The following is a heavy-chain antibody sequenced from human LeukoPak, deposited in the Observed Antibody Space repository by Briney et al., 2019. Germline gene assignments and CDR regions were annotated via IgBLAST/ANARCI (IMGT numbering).Heavy chain of an antibody. J-gene: IGHJ6*02. D-gene: IGHD4-17*01. CDR1: GYTLTELS. CDR3: ATVTTSGYYYYYGMDV. Sequence: ASVKVSCKVSGYTLTELSMHWVRQAPGKGLEWMGGFDPEDGETIYAQKFQGRVTMTEDTSTDTAYMELSSLRSEDTAVYYCATVTTSGYYYYYGMDVWGQGTTVTVSS. CDR2: FDPEDGET. V-gene: IGHV1-24*01.